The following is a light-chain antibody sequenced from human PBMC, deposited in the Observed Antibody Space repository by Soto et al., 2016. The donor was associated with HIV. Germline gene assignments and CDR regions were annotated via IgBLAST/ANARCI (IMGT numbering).Light chain of an antibody. CDR3: NSRLTSDSHHYV. V-gene: IGLV3-19*01. CDR2: GKN. Sequence: SSELIQDPVVSVALGQTVKITCQGDSVTSYYVSWYQQKPGQAPRLVIYGKNNRPSGIPDRFSGSSSGNTASLTITGAQAEDEADYYCNSRLTSDSHHYVFGTGTKVTV. J-gene: IGLJ1*01. CDR1: SVTSYY.